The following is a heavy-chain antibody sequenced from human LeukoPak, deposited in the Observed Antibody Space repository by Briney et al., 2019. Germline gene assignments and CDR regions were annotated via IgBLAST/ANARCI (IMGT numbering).Heavy chain of an antibody. V-gene: IGHV1-58*01. CDR1: GFIFTSSA. CDR2: IVVGSGNT. D-gene: IGHD2-21*01. CDR3: ARSTRGSRSIVVVEACMDV. J-gene: IGHJ6*02. Sequence: SVKVSCKTSGFIFTSSAVQWLRQARGQRLEWIGWIVVGSGNTNYAQKFQERLTITRDMSTSTVYMELSSLRSEDTAVYYCARSTRGSRSIVVVEACMDVWGQGTTVTVSS.